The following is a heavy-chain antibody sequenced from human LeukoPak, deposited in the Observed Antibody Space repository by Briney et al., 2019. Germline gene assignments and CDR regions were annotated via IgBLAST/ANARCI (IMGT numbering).Heavy chain of an antibody. V-gene: IGHV3-23*01. D-gene: IGHD2-2*01. Sequence: GGSLRLSCAASGFTFSSYAMSWVRQAPGKGLEWVSGISGSGGSRYYADSVKGRFTISRDNSKNTLYLQMNSLRAEDTAVYYCAKAADIVVVPAATFDPWGQGTLATVSS. J-gene: IGHJ5*02. CDR3: AKAADIVVVPAATFDP. CDR1: GFTFSSYA. CDR2: ISGSGGSR.